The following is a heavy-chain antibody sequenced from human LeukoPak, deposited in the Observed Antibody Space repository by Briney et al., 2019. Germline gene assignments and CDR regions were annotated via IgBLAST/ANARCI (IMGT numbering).Heavy chain of an antibody. V-gene: IGHV3-7*01. Sequence: GGSLRLSCAASGFPFSSYWMTWVRQATGKGLEWVANIKQDGSEKYYVDSVKGRFTISRDNAKNSLFLQMNSLRAEDTAVYYCARSEYHFWITYPFDYWGQGTLVTVSS. CDR1: GFPFSSYW. D-gene: IGHD3-3*01. CDR3: ARSEYHFWITYPFDY. J-gene: IGHJ4*02. CDR2: IKQDGSEK.